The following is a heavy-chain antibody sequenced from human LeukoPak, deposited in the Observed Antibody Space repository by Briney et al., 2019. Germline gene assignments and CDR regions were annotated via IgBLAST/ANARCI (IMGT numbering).Heavy chain of an antibody. CDR1: GFTFSSYA. CDR3: AKPGNRGAPSSPLNY. CDR2: ISGSGGST. Sequence: GGSLRLSRAASGFTFSSYAMTWVRQAPGKGLEWVSAISGSGGSTYYADSVKGRFTISRDNSKNTLYLQMNSLRAEDTAVYYCAKPGNRGAPSSPLNYWGQGTLVTVSS. D-gene: IGHD1-1*01. J-gene: IGHJ4*02. V-gene: IGHV3-23*01.